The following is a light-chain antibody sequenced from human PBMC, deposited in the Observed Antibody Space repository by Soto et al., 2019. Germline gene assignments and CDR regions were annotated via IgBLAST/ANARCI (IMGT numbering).Light chain of an antibody. J-gene: IGKJ1*01. CDR3: QQGGNRALWT. Sequence: EGVLRQSTATQTFSPGKRATLCCSASQSVSFYLAWYQQKPGQAPRLLIYDASNRATGIPARFSGSGSGTDFTLTIRSLDPEDVAVYNCQQGGNRALWTFGQGTKVDIK. CDR2: DAS. CDR1: QSVSFY. V-gene: IGKV3-11*01.